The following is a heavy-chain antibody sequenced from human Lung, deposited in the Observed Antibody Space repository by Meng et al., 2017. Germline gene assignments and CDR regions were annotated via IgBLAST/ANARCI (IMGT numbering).Heavy chain of an antibody. CDR3: ARGPTTMGLDFGY. D-gene: IGHD4-11*01. Sequence: RQRGEGGVSAWDTLRVTCVVWGGSLSDYGWSGIPPPPGKGLEWIGEINPSGSTNYNPSHESRATISVDTSQNSLSLKLSSGTAAYTAVYYCARGPTTMGLDFGYWVQGTLVTVSS. J-gene: IGHJ4*02. V-gene: IGHV4-34*01. CDR2: INPSGST. CDR1: GGSLSDYG.